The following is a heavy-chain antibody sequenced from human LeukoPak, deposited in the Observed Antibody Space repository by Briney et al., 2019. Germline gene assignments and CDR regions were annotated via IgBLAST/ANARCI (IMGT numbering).Heavy chain of an antibody. D-gene: IGHD6-19*01. CDR1: GGPFSGYY. Sequence: SETLSLTCAVYGGPFSGYYWSWIRQPPGKGLEWIGEINHSGSTNYNPSLKSRVTISVDTSKNQFSLKLSSVTAADTAVYYCARGRGRIAVAGTYYFDYWGQGTLVTVSS. CDR3: ARGRGRIAVAGTYYFDY. J-gene: IGHJ4*02. CDR2: INHSGST. V-gene: IGHV4-34*01.